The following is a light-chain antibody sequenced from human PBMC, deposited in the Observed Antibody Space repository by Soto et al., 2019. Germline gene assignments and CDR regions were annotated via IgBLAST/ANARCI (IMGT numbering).Light chain of an antibody. CDR2: DVN. V-gene: IGLV2-8*01. CDR1: SSDVGGYNY. Sequence: QSVLTQPPSASGSPGQSVTISCTGTSSDVGGYNYVSWYQQHPGKAPKLMIYDVNKRPSGVPDRFSGSKSGNTASLTVSGLQTEDEADYYCSSYAGSSNFYVFGTGTKVTVL. CDR3: SSYAGSSNFYV. J-gene: IGLJ1*01.